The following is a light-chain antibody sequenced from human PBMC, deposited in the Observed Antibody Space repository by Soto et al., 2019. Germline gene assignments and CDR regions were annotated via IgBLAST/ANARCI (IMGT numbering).Light chain of an antibody. V-gene: IGKV1-5*01. Sequence: DIQVTQSPSTLSASVGDRVTTTCRASESIKGWLAWYQQKPGKAPKLLIYDASSLKGGVPSRFSGSGSGTEFTLTISSLQPDDFATYYCQQYNNHWTFGQGTKV. CDR1: ESIKGW. CDR2: DAS. CDR3: QQYNNHWT. J-gene: IGKJ1*01.